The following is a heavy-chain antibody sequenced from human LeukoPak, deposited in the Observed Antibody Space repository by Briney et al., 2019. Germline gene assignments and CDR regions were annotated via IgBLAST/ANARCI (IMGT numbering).Heavy chain of an antibody. J-gene: IGHJ4*02. CDR1: GFTFSSYS. CDR2: ISSSSSTI. D-gene: IGHD6-13*01. CDR3: ARPLLGRQLGLIDY. V-gene: IGHV3-48*04. Sequence: GGSLRLSCAASGFTFSSYSMNWVRQAPGKGLEWVSYISSSSSTIYYADSVKGRFTISRDNAKNSLYLQMNSLRAEDAAVYYCARPLLGRQLGLIDYWGQGTLVTVSS.